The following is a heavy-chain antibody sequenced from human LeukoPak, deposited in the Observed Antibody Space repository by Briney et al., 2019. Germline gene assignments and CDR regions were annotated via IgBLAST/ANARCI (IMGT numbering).Heavy chain of an antibody. CDR1: GYTFTSYD. D-gene: IGHD3-3*01. Sequence: ASVKVSRKASGYTFTSYDINWVRQATGHGLEWMGWMNPNSGNTGYAQKFQGRVTMTRNTSISTAYMELSSLRSEDTAVYYCARRSYYDFWSGYYAVDAFDTWGQGTMVTVSS. CDR3: ARRSYYDFWSGYYAVDAFDT. CDR2: MNPNSGNT. J-gene: IGHJ3*02. V-gene: IGHV1-8*01.